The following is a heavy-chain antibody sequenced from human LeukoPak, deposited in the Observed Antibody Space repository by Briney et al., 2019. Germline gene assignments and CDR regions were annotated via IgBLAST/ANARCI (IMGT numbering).Heavy chain of an antibody. D-gene: IGHD4-17*01. Sequence: SETLSLTCTVSGGSISSYYWSWIRQPAGKGLEWIGRIYTSGSTNYNPSLKSRVTMSVDTSKNQFSLTLSSVAAADTAVYYCARAVTTVTTQWFDPWGQGTLVTVSS. V-gene: IGHV4-4*07. CDR2: IYTSGST. J-gene: IGHJ5*02. CDR1: GGSISSYY. CDR3: ARAVTTVTTQWFDP.